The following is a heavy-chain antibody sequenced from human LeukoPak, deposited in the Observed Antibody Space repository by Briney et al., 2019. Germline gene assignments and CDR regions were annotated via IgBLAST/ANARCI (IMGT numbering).Heavy chain of an antibody. V-gene: IGHV4-59*11. CDR2: ISYSGSA. J-gene: IGHJ3*02. CDR3: ARERSPYYYDSSGYAFDI. CDR1: GGSINNHI. D-gene: IGHD3-22*01. Sequence: PSETLSLTCSVSGGSINNHIWSWIRQPPGKGLEWIGYISYSGSANYNPSLKSRVTISVDTSKNQFSLKLSSVTAADTAVYYCARERSPYYYDSSGYAFDIWGQGTMVTVSS.